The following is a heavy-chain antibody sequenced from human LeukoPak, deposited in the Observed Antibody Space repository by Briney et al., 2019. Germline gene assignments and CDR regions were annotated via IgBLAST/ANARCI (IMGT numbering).Heavy chain of an antibody. D-gene: IGHD3-10*01. CDR1: GGSISSSTYF. CDR3: ARYYMGSDYNHALDA. CDR2: IYYRGNT. Sequence: SETLSLTCTVPGGSISSSTYFWGWIRQPPGTGLAWIGSIYYRGNTYYNPSLKSRVTISVDTSKSQFSLRLNSATAADTAVYYCARYYMGSDYNHALDAWGQGTVVTVSS. J-gene: IGHJ5*02. V-gene: IGHV4-39*01.